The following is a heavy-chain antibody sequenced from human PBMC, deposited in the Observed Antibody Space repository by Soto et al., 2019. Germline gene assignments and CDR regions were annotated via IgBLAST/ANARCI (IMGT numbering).Heavy chain of an antibody. CDR2: IYWDDDK. J-gene: IGHJ4*02. Sequence: QITLKESGPTLVKPTQTLTLTCTFSGFSLSTSGVGVGWIRQPPGKAREWLALIYWDDDKRYSPSLKSRLTITKDTSKSQVVLTMTNIDPVDTATYYCAHKGDGDRGFKYWGRGTLVTVSS. D-gene: IGHD3-16*01. V-gene: IGHV2-5*02. CDR3: AHKGDGDRGFKY. CDR1: GFSLSTSGVG.